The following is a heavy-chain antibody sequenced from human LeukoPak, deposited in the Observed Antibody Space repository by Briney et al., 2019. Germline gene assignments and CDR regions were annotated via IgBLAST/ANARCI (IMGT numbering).Heavy chain of an antibody. V-gene: IGHV1-69*04. CDR2: IIPILGIA. J-gene: IGHJ3*02. Sequence: SVKVSCKASGGTFSSYAISWVRQAPGQGLEWMGRIIPILGIANYAQKFQGRVTITADKSTSTAYMELSSLRSEDTAVYYCARGFTMVREQDAFDIWGQGTMVTVSS. CDR1: GGTFSSYA. D-gene: IGHD3-10*01. CDR3: ARGFTMVREQDAFDI.